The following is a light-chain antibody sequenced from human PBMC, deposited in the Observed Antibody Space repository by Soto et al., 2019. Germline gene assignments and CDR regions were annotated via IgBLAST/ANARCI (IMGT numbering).Light chain of an antibody. CDR1: QIINSN. V-gene: IGKV3-15*01. CDR3: QQYHKWPIT. Sequence: EIVMTQSPATLSVSQGEGATLSCRASQIINSNLAWYRHKPGQAPRLLIYRASTRAAGLPDRLSGSGSGIEFTLTISSLQSEDFAVYDCQQYHKWPITFGQGTRLEIK. CDR2: RAS. J-gene: IGKJ5*01.